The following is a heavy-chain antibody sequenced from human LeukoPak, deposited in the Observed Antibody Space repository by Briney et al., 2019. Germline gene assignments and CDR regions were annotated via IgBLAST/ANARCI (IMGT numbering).Heavy chain of an antibody. CDR3: ARDGYDVDTAMVVPFDY. D-gene: IGHD5-18*01. CDR1: GFTFSSYS. CDR2: ISSSSSYI. Sequence: GGSLRLSCAASGFTFSSYSMNWVRQAPGKGLEWVSSISSSSSYIYHADSVKGRFTISRDNAKNSLYLQMNSLRAEDTAVYYCARDGYDVDTAMVVPFDYWGQGTLVTVSS. V-gene: IGHV3-21*01. J-gene: IGHJ4*02.